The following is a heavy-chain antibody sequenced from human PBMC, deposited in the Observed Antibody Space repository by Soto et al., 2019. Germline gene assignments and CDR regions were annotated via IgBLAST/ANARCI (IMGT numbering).Heavy chain of an antibody. CDR3: ARGGVTWFDY. Sequence: PSETLSLTCTVSGGSISSGGYYWSWIRQHPGKGLEWIGYIYYSGSTYYNPSLKSRVTISVDASKNQFSLKLSSVTAADTAVYYCARGGVTWFDYWGQGTLVTVSS. V-gene: IGHV4-31*03. D-gene: IGHD2-21*02. CDR2: IYYSGST. CDR1: GGSISSGGYY. J-gene: IGHJ4*02.